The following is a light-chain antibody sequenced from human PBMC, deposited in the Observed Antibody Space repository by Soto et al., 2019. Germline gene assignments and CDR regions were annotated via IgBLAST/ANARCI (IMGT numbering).Light chain of an antibody. J-gene: IGLJ1*01. Sequence: QSVLAQPASVSGSPGQSITISCTGTSDDVGVYNSVSWYQQLPHKAPQVILYKGTQRPSGVSSRFSGSTSGNAASLTISGLQSDDEADYFCCSSAPESTYVFGTGTKVTVL. CDR1: SDDVGVYNS. V-gene: IGLV2-23*01. CDR2: KGT. CDR3: CSSAPESTYV.